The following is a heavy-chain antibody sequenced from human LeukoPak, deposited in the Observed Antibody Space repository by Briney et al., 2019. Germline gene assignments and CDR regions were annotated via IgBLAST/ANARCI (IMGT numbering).Heavy chain of an antibody. V-gene: IGHV3-23*01. CDR3: ASRDGYTNTELYYYGMDV. D-gene: IGHD5-24*01. J-gene: IGHJ6*02. CDR1: GFTFSSYA. Sequence: GGSLRLSCEASGFTFSSYAMSWVRQAPGKGLEWVSAISGSGGSTYYADSVKGRFTISRDNSKNTLYLQMNSLRAEDTAVYYCASRDGYTNTELYYYGMDVWGQGTTVTVSS. CDR2: ISGSGGST.